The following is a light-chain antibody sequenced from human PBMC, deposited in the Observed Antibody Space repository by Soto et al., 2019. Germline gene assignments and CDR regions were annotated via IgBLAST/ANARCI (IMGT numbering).Light chain of an antibody. CDR1: QRVSRAY. J-gene: IGKJ4*01. CDR3: QQHDNSPLT. V-gene: IGKV3-20*01. Sequence: EIGLTQSPATLSLSPGESATLSCGASQRVSRAYLAWYQQKPGQAPRLLIHSASSRATGIPDRFSGSGSGTDFTLTISRLEPEDFAVYYCQQHDNSPLTFGGGTKVGIK. CDR2: SAS.